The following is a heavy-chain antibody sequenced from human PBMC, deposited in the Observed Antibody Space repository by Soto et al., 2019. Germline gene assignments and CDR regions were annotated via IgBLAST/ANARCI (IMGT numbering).Heavy chain of an antibody. D-gene: IGHD6-6*01. J-gene: IGHJ6*02. V-gene: IGHV1-46*01. CDR2: INPSGGST. Sequence: ASVKVSCKASGYTFTSYYMHGVRQAPGQGLEWMGIINPSGGSTSYAQKFQGRVTMTRDTSTSTVYMELSSLRSEDTAVYYCARVWAPEYSGMDVWGQGTTVTVSS. CDR1: GYTFTSYY. CDR3: ARVWAPEYSGMDV.